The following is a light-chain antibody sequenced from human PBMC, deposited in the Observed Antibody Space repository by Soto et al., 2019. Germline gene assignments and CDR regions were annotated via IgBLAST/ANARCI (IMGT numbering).Light chain of an antibody. CDR2: AAS. Sequence: DIQLTQSPSFLSASVGDRVTITCRASQGISSYLAWYQQKPGKAPKLLIYAASTLQSGVPSRFSGRGSGTEFTLTISSLQPEDFATYYCQQLNSYRYTFGQGTKLEIK. CDR1: QGISSY. CDR3: QQLNSYRYT. V-gene: IGKV1-9*01. J-gene: IGKJ2*01.